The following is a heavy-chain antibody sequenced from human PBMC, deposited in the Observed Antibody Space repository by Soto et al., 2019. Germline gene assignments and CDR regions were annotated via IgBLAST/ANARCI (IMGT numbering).Heavy chain of an antibody. CDR3: TRTAAAGKYYYGVDV. CDR1: DSTFTTSW. CDR2: IYPGDSDT. D-gene: IGHD6-13*01. Sequence: GESLKISCRGFDSTFTTSWTGWLPQMPGKGLEWMGIIYPGDSDTRYSPSFQGQVTVSADKSISTAYLQWSSLKASDTAMYYCTRTAAAGKYYYGVDVWGQGTTVT. V-gene: IGHV5-51*01. J-gene: IGHJ6*02.